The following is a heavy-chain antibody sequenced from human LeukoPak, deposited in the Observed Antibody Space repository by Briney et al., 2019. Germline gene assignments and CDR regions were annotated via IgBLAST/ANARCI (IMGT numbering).Heavy chain of an antibody. J-gene: IGHJ5*02. Sequence: PSETLSLTCTVSGGSISSGSYYWSWIRQPAGKGLEWIGRIYTSGSTNYNPSLKSRVTISVGTSKNQFSLKLSSVTAADTAVYYCARRDYGDYVGNWFDPWGQGALVTVSS. CDR3: ARRDYGDYVGNWFDP. D-gene: IGHD4-17*01. CDR1: GGSISSGSYY. V-gene: IGHV4-61*02. CDR2: IYTSGST.